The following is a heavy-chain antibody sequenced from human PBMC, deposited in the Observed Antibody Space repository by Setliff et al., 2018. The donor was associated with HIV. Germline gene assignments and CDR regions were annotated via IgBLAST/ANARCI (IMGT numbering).Heavy chain of an antibody. CDR1: GFAFDNYC. V-gene: IGHV3-13*01. D-gene: IGHD6-6*01. Sequence: GGSVRLSCAASGFAFDNYCMTWVRQAPGKGLEWVSAIGTGGDTYYADSVKGRFTISRENAKNSLYLQMNNVRAGDTAVYYCTRELNGHTSSHYYFGLDVWGQGTTVTVSS. J-gene: IGHJ6*02. CDR2: IGTGGDT. CDR3: TRELNGHTSSHYYFGLDV.